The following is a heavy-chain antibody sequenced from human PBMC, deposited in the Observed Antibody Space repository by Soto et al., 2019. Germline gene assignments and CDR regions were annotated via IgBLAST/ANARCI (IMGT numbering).Heavy chain of an antibody. J-gene: IGHJ4*02. V-gene: IGHV4-4*02. Sequence: QLQLRESGPGLVQPSGTLSLPCDVSGDSLTNNHWWSWVRQAPGKGLDWIGEIWHTVRPNYNPSLKSRVAISIDKSKNQFSLKLSSVTAADTAVYYCVRDSRTGCSSINCYMHWGQGTLVTVSS. CDR3: VRDSRTGCSSINCYMH. D-gene: IGHD2-15*01. CDR2: IWHTVRP. CDR1: GDSLTNNHW.